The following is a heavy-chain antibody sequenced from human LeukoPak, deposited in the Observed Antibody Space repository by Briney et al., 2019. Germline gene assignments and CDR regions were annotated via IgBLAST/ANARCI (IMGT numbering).Heavy chain of an antibody. Sequence: GGSLRLSCAASGFTFSSYWMSWVRQAPGKGLEWVANIKQDGSENYYVDSVKGRFTISRDNAKNSLYLQMNSLRAEDTAVYYCARRAGDYYDSRGYCFFDYWGQGTLVTVSS. J-gene: IGHJ4*02. CDR1: GFTFSSYW. D-gene: IGHD3-22*01. V-gene: IGHV3-7*01. CDR2: IKQDGSEN. CDR3: ARRAGDYYDSRGYCFFDY.